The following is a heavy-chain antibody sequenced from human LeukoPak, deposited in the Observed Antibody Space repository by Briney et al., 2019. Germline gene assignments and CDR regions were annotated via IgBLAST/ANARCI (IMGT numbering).Heavy chain of an antibody. CDR2: IYTSGST. D-gene: IGHD6-19*01. Sequence: SETLSLTCTVSGGSISSYYWSWIRQPAGKGLEWIGRIYTSGSTNYNPSLKSRVTMSVDTSKNQFSLKLSSVTAADTAVYYCARDQGIAVSGKTWFDPWGQGTLVTVSS. V-gene: IGHV4-4*07. CDR3: ARDQGIAVSGKTWFDP. CDR1: GGSISSYY. J-gene: IGHJ5*02.